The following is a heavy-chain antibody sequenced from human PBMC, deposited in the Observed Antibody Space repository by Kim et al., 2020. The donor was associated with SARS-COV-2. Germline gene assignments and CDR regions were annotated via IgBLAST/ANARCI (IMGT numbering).Heavy chain of an antibody. V-gene: IGHV5-51*01. CDR2: IYVGDSET. D-gene: IGHD6-13*01. CDR3: ARKRGYSSSWYDAFDI. J-gene: IGHJ3*02. CDR1: GYSFSSYW. Sequence: GESLKISCKGSGYSFSSYWIGWVRQMPGKGLEWMGIIYVGDSETRYSPSFQGQVTISADKSISTAYLQWSSLKASGTAMYYCARKRGYSSSWYDAFDIWGQGTMVTVSS.